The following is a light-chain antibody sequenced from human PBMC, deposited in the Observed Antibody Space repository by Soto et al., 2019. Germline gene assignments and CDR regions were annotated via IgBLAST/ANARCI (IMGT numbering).Light chain of an antibody. CDR2: LGS. CDR1: QSLLHTNAYNY. J-gene: IGKJ5*01. V-gene: IGKV2-28*01. CDR3: MQPLQSWT. Sequence: ETVMTQLPLSLSVTPGEPASISCRSSQSLLHTNAYNYLDWYLQKPGQSPQLLIYLGSNRASGVPDRFSGSGSGTDFTLKISRVEAEDVGVYYCMQPLQSWTFGQGTRLEIK.